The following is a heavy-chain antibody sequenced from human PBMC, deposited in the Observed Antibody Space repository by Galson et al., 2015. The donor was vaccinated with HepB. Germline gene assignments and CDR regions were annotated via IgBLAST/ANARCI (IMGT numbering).Heavy chain of an antibody. CDR3: ARERVPAATRYGMDV. CDR2: IIPIFGTA. CDR1: GGTFSSYA. Sequence: SVKVSCKASGGTFSSYAISWVRQAPGQGLEWMGGIIPIFGTANYAQKFQGRVTITADKSTSTAYMELSSLRSEDTAVYYCARERVPAATRYGMDVWGQGTTVTVSS. V-gene: IGHV1-69*06. D-gene: IGHD2-2*01. J-gene: IGHJ6*02.